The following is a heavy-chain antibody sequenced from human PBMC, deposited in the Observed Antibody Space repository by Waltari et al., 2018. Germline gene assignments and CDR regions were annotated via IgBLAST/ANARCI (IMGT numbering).Heavy chain of an antibody. CDR3: ARDLHYYDSSGYYLGY. Sequence: QVQLVQSGAEVKKPGASVKVSCKASGYTFTSYAMHWVRQAPGQRLEWMVWINAGNGNTKYSQKFQGRVTITRDTSASTAYMELSSLRSEDTAVYYCARDLHYYDSSGYYLGYWGQGTLVTVSS. CDR1: GYTFTSYA. J-gene: IGHJ4*02. CDR2: INAGNGNT. V-gene: IGHV1-3*01. D-gene: IGHD3-22*01.